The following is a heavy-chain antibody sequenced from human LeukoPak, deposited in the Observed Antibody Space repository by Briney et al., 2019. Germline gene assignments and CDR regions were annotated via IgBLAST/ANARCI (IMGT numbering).Heavy chain of an antibody. Sequence: SETLSLTCAVSGYSISSGYYWGWIRQPPGKGLEWIGSIYHSGSTYYNPSLKSRVTISVDTSKNQFSLKLSSVTAADTAVYYCAGVSASSGWNDFDYWGQGTLVTVSS. D-gene: IGHD6-19*01. CDR3: AGVSASSGWNDFDY. V-gene: IGHV4-38-2*01. CDR1: GYSISSGYY. CDR2: IYHSGST. J-gene: IGHJ4*02.